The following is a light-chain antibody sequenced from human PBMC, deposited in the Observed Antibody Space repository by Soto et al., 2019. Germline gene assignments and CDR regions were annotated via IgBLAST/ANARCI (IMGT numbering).Light chain of an antibody. V-gene: IGLV2-14*01. CDR3: SSFTSSSTQV. J-gene: IGLJ3*02. CDR1: SSDVGGYNY. Sequence: QSALTQPASVSGSPGQSITISCTGTSSDVGGYNYVSWYQQHPGKVPKLIIYEVNNRPSGVSNRFSGSKSGNTASLTISGLQAEDEADYYCSSFTSSSTQVLGGGTRSPS. CDR2: EVN.